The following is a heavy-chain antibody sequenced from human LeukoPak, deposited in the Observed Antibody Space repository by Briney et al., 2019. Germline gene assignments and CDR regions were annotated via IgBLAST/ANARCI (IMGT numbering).Heavy chain of an antibody. D-gene: IGHD1-26*01. CDR3: ARSPGILGANYFDY. V-gene: IGHV3-21*01. J-gene: IGHJ4*02. Sequence: GGSLRLSCAASGFTFSSYSMNWVRQAPGKGLEWVSSISSSSSYIYYADSVKGRFTISRDNAKNSLYLQMNSLRAEDTAVYYCARSPGILGANYFDYWGQGTLATVSS. CDR1: GFTFSSYS. CDR2: ISSSSSYI.